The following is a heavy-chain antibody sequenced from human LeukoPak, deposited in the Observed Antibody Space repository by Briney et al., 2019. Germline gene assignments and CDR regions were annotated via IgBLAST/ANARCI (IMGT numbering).Heavy chain of an antibody. Sequence: GGSLRLSCAASGFTFSNYAMSWVRQAPGKGLEWVSAISGSGDRKFYADSVKGRFTISRDNSKKTLYLQMNSLRADDTAVYYCAKELAVVDQGIFDYWGQGTLVTVSS. CDR2: ISGSGDRK. J-gene: IGHJ4*02. CDR1: GFTFSNYA. V-gene: IGHV3-23*01. D-gene: IGHD6-19*01. CDR3: AKELAVVDQGIFDY.